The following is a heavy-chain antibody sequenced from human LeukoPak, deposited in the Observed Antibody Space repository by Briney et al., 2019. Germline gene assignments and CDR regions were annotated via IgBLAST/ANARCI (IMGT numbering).Heavy chain of an antibody. CDR3: ARHKSPYLNYGSGSYAFDY. Sequence: SETLSLTCTVSGGSISSSSYYWGWIRQPPGQGLEWIVSIYYSGSTYYNPSLKSRVTISVDTSKNQFSLKLSSVTAADTAVYYCARHKSPYLNYGSGSYAFDYWGQGTLVTVSS. CDR2: IYYSGST. CDR1: GGSISSSSYY. D-gene: IGHD3-10*01. V-gene: IGHV4-39*01. J-gene: IGHJ4*02.